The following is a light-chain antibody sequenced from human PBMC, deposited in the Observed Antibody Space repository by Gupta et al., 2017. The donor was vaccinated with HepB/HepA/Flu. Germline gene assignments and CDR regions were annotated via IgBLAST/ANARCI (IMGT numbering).Light chain of an antibody. CDR1: QSISHW. V-gene: IGKV1-5*03. J-gene: IGKJ4*01. Sequence: DLQMPPSPSTLSVYVGYRVTITCRASQSISHWLAWFHQKPGKAPKLLIYKASNLESGVPSRFSGSGSGTEFSLTISSLQPDDFGTYYCQQYAGYPTFGGGTKVEI. CDR3: QQYAGYPT. CDR2: KAS.